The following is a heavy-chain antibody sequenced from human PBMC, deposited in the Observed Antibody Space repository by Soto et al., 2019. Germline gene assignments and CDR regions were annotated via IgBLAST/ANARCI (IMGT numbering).Heavy chain of an antibody. D-gene: IGHD3-3*02. V-gene: IGHV2-70*04. J-gene: IGHJ3*02. CDR1: CFSLSTSGMR. CDR2: IDWDDDK. CDR3: ARTFPLSAFDI. Sequence: ESXSTLLNPPHTLTLTFTFSCFSLSTSGMRVSWIRQPPGKALEWLARIDWDDDKFYSTSLKTRLTISKDTSKNQVVLTMTNMDPVDTATYYCARTFPLSAFDIWGQGTMVTVSS.